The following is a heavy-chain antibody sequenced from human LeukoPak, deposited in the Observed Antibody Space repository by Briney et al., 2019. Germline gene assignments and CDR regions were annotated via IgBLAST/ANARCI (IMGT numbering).Heavy chain of an antibody. V-gene: IGHV4-30-4*01. CDR3: AREAYDSSGYYPVGGAFDI. CDR2: MYYTGLS. CDR1: GGSISGSDYY. Sequence: PSETLSLTCSVSGGSISGSDYYWSWIRQPPGKGLEWIGYMYYTGLSYYNPSLKSRVTISVDTSKNQFSLKLSSVTAADTAVYYCAREAYDSSGYYPVGGAFDIWGQGTMVTVSS. D-gene: IGHD3-22*01. J-gene: IGHJ3*02.